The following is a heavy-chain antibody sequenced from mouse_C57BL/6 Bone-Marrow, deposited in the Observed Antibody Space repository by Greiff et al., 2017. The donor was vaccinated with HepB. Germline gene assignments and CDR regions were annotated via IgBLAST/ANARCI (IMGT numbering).Heavy chain of an antibody. J-gene: IGHJ2*01. CDR3: TREPNYDGYSLFDY. Sequence: EVMLVESGEGLVKPGGSLKLSCAASGFTFSSYAMSWVRQTPEKRLEWVAYISSGGDYIYYADTVKGRFTISRDNARNTLYLQMSSLKSEDTAMYYCTREPNYDGYSLFDYWGQGTTLTVSS. CDR2: ISSGGDYI. V-gene: IGHV5-9-1*02. D-gene: IGHD2-3*01. CDR1: GFTFSSYA.